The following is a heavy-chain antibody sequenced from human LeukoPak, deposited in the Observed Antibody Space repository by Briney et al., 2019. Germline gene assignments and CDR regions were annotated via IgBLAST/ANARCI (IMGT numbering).Heavy chain of an antibody. CDR1: GDSISSSSYS. V-gene: IGHV4-39*01. J-gene: IGHJ6*03. CDR2: IFHSGST. Sequence: SETLSLTCTVSGDSISSSSYSWGWMRQPPGKALEWIGSIFHSGSTYYSPSLKSRVTVSLDTSKSQFSLKLSSVTAADTALYYCARQNGRFGYSYMDVWGKGTTVT. D-gene: IGHD3-10*01. CDR3: ARQNGRFGYSYMDV.